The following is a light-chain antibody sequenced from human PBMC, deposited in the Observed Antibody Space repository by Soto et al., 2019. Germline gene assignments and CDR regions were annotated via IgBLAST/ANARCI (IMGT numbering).Light chain of an antibody. V-gene: IGLV2-14*01. CDR2: EVS. CDR3: SSYTSSSTPPVV. CDR1: GSDVGGYNY. Sequence: QSVLTQPASVSGSPGQSITISCTGTGSDVGGYNYVSWYQHHPGKAPKLMIYEVSNRPSGVSNRFSGSKSGNTASLTISGLQAEDEAEYYCSSYTSSSTPPVVFGGGTKLTVL. J-gene: IGLJ2*01.